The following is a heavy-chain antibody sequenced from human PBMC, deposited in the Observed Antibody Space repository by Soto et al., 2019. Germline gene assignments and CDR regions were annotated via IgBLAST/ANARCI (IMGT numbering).Heavy chain of an antibody. CDR3: ARGQGQLVPYYYYGMDV. V-gene: IGHV4-30-4*01. CDR1: GGSISSGDYY. CDR2: IYYSGST. Sequence: SETLSLTCTVSGGSISSGDYYWSWIRQPPGKGLEWIGYIYYSGSTYYNPSLKSRVTISVDTSKNQFSLKLSSVTAADTAVYYCARGQGQLVPYYYYGMDVWGQGTTVTVSS. D-gene: IGHD6-6*01. J-gene: IGHJ6*02.